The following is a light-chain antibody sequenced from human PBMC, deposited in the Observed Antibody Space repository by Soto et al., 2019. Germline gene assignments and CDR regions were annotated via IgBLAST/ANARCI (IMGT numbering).Light chain of an antibody. CDR3: QQYNNWQRT. Sequence: EVVITESPATLPVSPGERPTLLCGASQSVSSNLAWYQQKPGQAPRLLIYGASTRATGIPARFSGSGSGTEFTLTISSLQSEDFAVYYCQQYNNWQRTFGQGTKVDIK. CDR2: GAS. V-gene: IGKV3-15*01. J-gene: IGKJ1*01. CDR1: QSVSSN.